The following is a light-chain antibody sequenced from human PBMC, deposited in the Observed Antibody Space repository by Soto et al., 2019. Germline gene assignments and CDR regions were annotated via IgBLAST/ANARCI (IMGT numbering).Light chain of an antibody. CDR3: LQHNSYPWT. Sequence: DIQMTQSPSTLSAYVGDRVSITCRASQSIGNWLAWYQQKPGKAPKPLIYMASGLESGVPPRFSGSGGGTEFTLTISSLQPEDFATYYCLQHNSYPWTFGQGTKVEIK. CDR2: MAS. V-gene: IGKV1-5*03. CDR1: QSIGNW. J-gene: IGKJ1*01.